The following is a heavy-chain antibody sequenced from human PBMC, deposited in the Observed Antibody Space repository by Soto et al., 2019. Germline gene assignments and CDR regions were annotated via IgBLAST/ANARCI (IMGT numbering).Heavy chain of an antibody. V-gene: IGHV3-48*01. J-gene: IGHJ4*02. CDR3: ARIGRLRWGDY. CDR1: GFTFSSYS. Sequence: EVQLVESGGGLVQPGGSLRLSCAASGFTFSSYSMNWVRQAPGKGLEWVSYISSSSSTIYYADSVKGRFTISRDNAKNSRYLQMNSRRAEDTAVYYCARIGRLRWGDYWGQGTLVTVSS. CDR2: ISSSSSTI. D-gene: IGHD4-17*01.